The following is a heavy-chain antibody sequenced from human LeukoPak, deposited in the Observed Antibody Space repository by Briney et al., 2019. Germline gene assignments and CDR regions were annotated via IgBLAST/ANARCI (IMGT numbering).Heavy chain of an antibody. CDR3: ARDSIDRDGYNYGGGY. D-gene: IGHD5-24*01. Sequence: GASVKVSCKASGYTFTTYYIHWVRQDPGQGLEWMGIINPSGGSTSYAQKFQGRVTMTRDTSTSTVYMELSSLRSEDTAVYYCARDSIDRDGYNYGGGYWGQGTLVTVSS. J-gene: IGHJ4*02. CDR1: GYTFTTYY. CDR2: INPSGGST. V-gene: IGHV1-46*01.